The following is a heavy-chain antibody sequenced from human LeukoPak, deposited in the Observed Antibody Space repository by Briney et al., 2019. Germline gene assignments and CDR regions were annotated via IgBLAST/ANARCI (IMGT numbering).Heavy chain of an antibody. J-gene: IGHJ6*04. D-gene: IGHD2-2*02. CDR1: GFTFSSYA. Sequence: GGSLRLSCAASGFTFSSYAMHWVRQAPGKGLEWVAVISYDGSNKYYADSVKGRFTISRDNSKNTLYLQMNSLRAEDTAVYYCATLGGYQLLYPFGLDVWGKGTTVTVSS. V-gene: IGHV3-30-3*01. CDR2: ISYDGSNK. CDR3: ATLGGYQLLYPFGLDV.